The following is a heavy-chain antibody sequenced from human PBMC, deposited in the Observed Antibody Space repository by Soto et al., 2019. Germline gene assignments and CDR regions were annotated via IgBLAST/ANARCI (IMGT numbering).Heavy chain of an antibody. V-gene: IGHV3-49*03. CDR2: IRSKAYGGTP. CDR3: ARSLLNGMDV. CDR1: VFTWGDYA. J-gene: IGHJ6*02. Sequence: GGSLRLSWAGSVFTWGDYAMNCFRQAPGKGLQWVGFIRSKAYGGTPEYAASVKGRFTISRDDSKTIAYLQMNSLKTDDTAVFYCARSLLNGMDVWGQGTTVTVSS. D-gene: IGHD1-26*01.